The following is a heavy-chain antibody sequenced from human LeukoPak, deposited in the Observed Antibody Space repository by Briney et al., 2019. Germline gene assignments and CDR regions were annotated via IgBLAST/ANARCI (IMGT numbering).Heavy chain of an antibody. CDR2: IYTSGST. D-gene: IGHD2-21*02. Sequence: SETLSLTGTVSGGSISSYYWSWIRQPAGKGLEWIGRIYTSGSTNCNPSLRSRVTMSVDTSKNQFSLKLTSVTAADTAVYYCARMKDCGGDCYSVDYWGQGTLVTVSS. V-gene: IGHV4-4*07. J-gene: IGHJ4*02. CDR3: ARMKDCGGDCYSVDY. CDR1: GGSISSYY.